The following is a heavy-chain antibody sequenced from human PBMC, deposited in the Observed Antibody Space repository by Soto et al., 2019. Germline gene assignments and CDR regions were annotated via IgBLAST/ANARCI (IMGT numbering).Heavy chain of an antibody. CDR3: ASDAIAFFDY. V-gene: IGHV4-61*03. CDR2: IHNSGSA. J-gene: IGHJ4*02. Sequence: WTWIRQPPGKGLEWIGEIHNSGSADYNPSLKSRFTISVDTSKNHVSLRLSSVTAADTAVYYCASDAIAFFDYWGQGTLVTVSS. D-gene: IGHD2-15*01.